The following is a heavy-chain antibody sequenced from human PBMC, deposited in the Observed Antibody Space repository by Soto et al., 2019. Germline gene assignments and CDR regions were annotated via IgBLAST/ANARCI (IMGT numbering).Heavy chain of an antibody. CDR2: IIPILGIA. D-gene: IGHD3-22*01. CDR3: ARADSSGSYVAYGMDV. CDR1: GGTFSSYT. Sequence: QVQLVQSGAEVKKPGSSVKVSCKASGGTFSSYTISWVRQAPGQGLEWMGRIIPILGIANSAQKFQGRVTITADKSTSTAYMEVSSLRSEDTAVYYCARADSSGSYVAYGMDVWGQGTTVTVSS. V-gene: IGHV1-69*02. J-gene: IGHJ6*02.